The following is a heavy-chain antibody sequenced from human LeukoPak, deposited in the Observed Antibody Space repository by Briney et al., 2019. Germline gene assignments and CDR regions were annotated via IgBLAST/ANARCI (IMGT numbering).Heavy chain of an antibody. V-gene: IGHV4-39*01. D-gene: IGHD1-26*01. J-gene: IGHJ4*02. CDR2: IYYNGIT. CDR3: ARHSHWDLLNFDQ. Sequence: SETLSLTCTVSGDSISSGTFYWGWIRQPPGKGLEWIGSIYYNGITYYNPSLKSRVTMSVDTSKNQFSLKLSSVTAADTAVYYCARHSHWDLLNFDQWGQGTLVTVSS. CDR1: GDSISSGTFY.